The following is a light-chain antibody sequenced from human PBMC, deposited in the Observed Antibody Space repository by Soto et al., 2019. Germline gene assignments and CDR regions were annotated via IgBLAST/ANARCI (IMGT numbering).Light chain of an antibody. CDR3: SSFTSRGTFV. CDR2: EVT. V-gene: IGLV2-14*01. Sequence: QSVLTQPASVSGSPGQSIAISCTGTRSDVGAYNYVSWYQQHPGKAPKLMISEVTNRPSGVSDRFSGSKSGNTASLTISGLQAEDEADYYCSSFTSRGTFVFGNGTQGTV. J-gene: IGLJ1*01. CDR1: RSDVGAYNY.